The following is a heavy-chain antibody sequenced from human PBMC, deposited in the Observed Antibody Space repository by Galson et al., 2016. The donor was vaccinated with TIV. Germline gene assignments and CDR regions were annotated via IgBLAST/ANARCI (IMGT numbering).Heavy chain of an antibody. CDR3: ARHGSSAFSNWYFNL. J-gene: IGHJ2*01. D-gene: IGHD2-2*01. Sequence: QSGAEVKKPGESLKISCKASGYTFPTYWIAWVRQMPGKGLEWMGIIYPGNYHTVYSPSFEGQVTISADKSTTTAYLQWNSLKASDTAMYYCARHGSSAFSNWYFNLWGRGTLVTVSS. CDR1: GYTFPTYW. V-gene: IGHV5-51*01. CDR2: IYPGNYHT.